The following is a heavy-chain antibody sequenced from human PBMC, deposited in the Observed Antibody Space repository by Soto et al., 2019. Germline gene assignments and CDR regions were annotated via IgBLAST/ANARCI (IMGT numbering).Heavy chain of an antibody. Sequence: GGSLRLSCAASGFTFSSYALHWVRQAPGKGLEWVAVISYDGSNKYYADSVKGRFTISRDNSKNTLYLQMNSLRPEDTAVYYCARGPSSLTRFDYWGQGTLVTVS. J-gene: IGHJ4*02. D-gene: IGHD2-2*01. V-gene: IGHV3-30*14. CDR1: GFTFSSYA. CDR3: ARGPSSLTRFDY. CDR2: ISYDGSNK.